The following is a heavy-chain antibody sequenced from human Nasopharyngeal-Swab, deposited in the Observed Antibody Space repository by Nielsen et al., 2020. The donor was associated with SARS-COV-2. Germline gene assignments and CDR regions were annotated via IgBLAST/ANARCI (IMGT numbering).Heavy chain of an antibody. CDR3: ASTSDCGGDCGNYYYDGMDV. Sequence: GESLKISCAASGFTFSSYSMNWVRQAPGKGLEWVSYISSSSSTIYYADSVKGRFTISRDNAKNSLYLQMNSLRDEDTAVYYCASTSDCGGDCGNYYYDGMDVWGQGTTVNV. D-gene: IGHD2-21*02. CDR2: ISSSSSTI. V-gene: IGHV3-48*02. J-gene: IGHJ6*02. CDR1: GFTFSSYS.